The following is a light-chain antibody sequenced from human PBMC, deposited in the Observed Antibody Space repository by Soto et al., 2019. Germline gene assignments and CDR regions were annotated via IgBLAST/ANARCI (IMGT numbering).Light chain of an antibody. V-gene: IGKV2-28*01. CDR1: QSLLSSSGYNS. J-gene: IGKJ2*01. CDR3: MQALQTPFT. Sequence: DIVMTQSPLSLPVTPGEPASISCRSSQSLLSSSGYNSLDWYLQKPGQSPQLLIYLGSNRASGVPDRFSGSGSGTDFTLKISRVEAEDVGVYFCMQALQTPFTFGQGTKLEIK. CDR2: LGS.